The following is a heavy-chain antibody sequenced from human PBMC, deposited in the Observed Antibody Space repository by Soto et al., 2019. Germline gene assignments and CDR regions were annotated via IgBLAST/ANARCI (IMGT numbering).Heavy chain of an antibody. Sequence: GASVKVSCKASGYTFTSYDINWVRQATGQGLEWMGWMDPNSGNTGYAQKFQGRVTMTRNTSISTAYMELSSLRSEDTAVYYCARKPPLGIAVAGPAYWGQGTLVTVSS. J-gene: IGHJ4*02. CDR2: MDPNSGNT. CDR3: ARKPPLGIAVAGPAY. V-gene: IGHV1-8*01. CDR1: GYTFTSYD. D-gene: IGHD6-19*01.